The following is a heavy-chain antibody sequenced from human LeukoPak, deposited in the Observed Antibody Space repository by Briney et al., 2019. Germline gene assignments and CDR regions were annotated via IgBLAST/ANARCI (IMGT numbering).Heavy chain of an antibody. V-gene: IGHV3-23*01. CDR3: ARESIAVDWGRYYYYYYGMDV. Sequence: GGSLRLSCSASGFTFNNYGMSWVRQAPGKGLEWVSSISGSGDSTYYADSVKGRFTISRDNSENTLFLQMNSLRAEDTAVYYCARESIAVDWGRYYYYYYGMDVWGQGTTVTVSS. CDR2: ISGSGDST. D-gene: IGHD3-16*01. CDR1: GFTFNNYG. J-gene: IGHJ6*02.